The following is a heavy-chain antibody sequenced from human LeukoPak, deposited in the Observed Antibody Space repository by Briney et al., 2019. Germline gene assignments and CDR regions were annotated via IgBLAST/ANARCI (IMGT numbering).Heavy chain of an antibody. V-gene: IGHV4-30-4*01. D-gene: IGHD5-12*01. Sequence: TSQTLSLTCTVSGGSISSGDYYWSWIRQPPGKGLEWIGYIYYSGSTNYNPSLKSRVTISVDTSKNQFSLKLSSVTAADTAVYYCARRRYSGYDRRFIWFDPWGQGTLVTVSS. CDR3: ARRRYSGYDRRFIWFDP. CDR1: GGSISSGDYY. CDR2: IYYSGST. J-gene: IGHJ5*02.